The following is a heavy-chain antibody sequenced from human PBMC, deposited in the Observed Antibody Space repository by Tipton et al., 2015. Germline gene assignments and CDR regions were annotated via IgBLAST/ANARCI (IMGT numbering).Heavy chain of an antibody. CDR2: IQYSGST. Sequence: TLSLTCSVSSDSISKYYWSWIRQPPGKELEWIGYIQYSGSTNYNPSLKSRVTISVDTSKTQFSLKMSSVTAADTAAYYCACQDYDSLTRDYQTVDYWGQGTLVTVSS. J-gene: IGHJ4*02. CDR1: SDSISKYY. V-gene: IGHV4-59*08. D-gene: IGHD3-9*01. CDR3: ACQDYDSLTRDYQTVDY.